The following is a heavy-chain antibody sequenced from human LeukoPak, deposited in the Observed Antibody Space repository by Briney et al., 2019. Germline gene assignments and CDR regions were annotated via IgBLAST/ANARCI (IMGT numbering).Heavy chain of an antibody. Sequence: GGSLRLSCAASGFTFSNYWMSWVRQAPGKGLEGVAHINKDGSEIYYVDSVEGRFTFSRDNAKNSLSLQMNSLRVEDTAVYYCARDKVTYWGQGTLVTVSS. V-gene: IGHV3-7*01. CDR1: GFTFSNYW. J-gene: IGHJ4*02. CDR2: INKDGSEI. CDR3: ARDKVTY.